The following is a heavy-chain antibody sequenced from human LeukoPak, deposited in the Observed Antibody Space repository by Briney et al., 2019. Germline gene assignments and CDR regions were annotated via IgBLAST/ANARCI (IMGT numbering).Heavy chain of an antibody. CDR2: INSDGSGT. Sequence: GGSLRLSCGASGFTFHNYWMHWVRQAPGMGLVWVSRINSDGSGTTYADSVKGRVTISRDNAKNTLYLQMNSLRAEDAAVYYCARGKDGVWAFDIWGQGTTVTVSS. CDR1: GFTFHNYW. CDR3: ARGKDGVWAFDI. V-gene: IGHV3-74*01. D-gene: IGHD3-16*01. J-gene: IGHJ3*02.